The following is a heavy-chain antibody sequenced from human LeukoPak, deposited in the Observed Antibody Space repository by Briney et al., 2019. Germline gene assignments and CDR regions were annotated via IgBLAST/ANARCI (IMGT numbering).Heavy chain of an antibody. J-gene: IGHJ1*01. CDR1: GFTFSSYW. CDR3: AKASIAAAGGYFQH. D-gene: IGHD6-13*01. CDR2: INGDGSST. V-gene: IGHV3-74*01. Sequence: GGSLRLSCAASGFTFSSYWMYWVRQAPGKGLVWVSRINGDGSSTSYADSVKGRFTISRDNAKNTLFLQMNSLRAEDTAVYYCAKASIAAAGGYFQHWGQGTLVTVSS.